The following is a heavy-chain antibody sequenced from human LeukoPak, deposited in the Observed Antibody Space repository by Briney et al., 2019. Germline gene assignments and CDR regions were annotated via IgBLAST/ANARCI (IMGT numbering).Heavy chain of an antibody. V-gene: IGHV3-43*01. Sequence: GGSLRLSCAASGFTFDDYTMHWVRQAPGKGLECVSLISWDGGSTYYADSVKGRFTISRDNSKNSLYLQMNSLRTEDTALYYCAKDVGDCSSTSCHTYYFDYWGQGTLVTVSS. CDR3: AKDVGDCSSTSCHTYYFDY. CDR2: ISWDGGST. CDR1: GFTFDDYT. J-gene: IGHJ4*02. D-gene: IGHD2-2*02.